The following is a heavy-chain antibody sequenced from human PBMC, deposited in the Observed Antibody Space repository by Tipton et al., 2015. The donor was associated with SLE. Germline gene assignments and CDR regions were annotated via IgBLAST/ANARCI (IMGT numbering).Heavy chain of an antibody. V-gene: IGHV4-39*07. CDR2: IYYSGST. CDR3: ARSHHDILEVDY. CDR1: GGSISSSSYY. D-gene: IGHD3-9*01. Sequence: TLSLTCTVSGGSISSSSYYWGWIRQPPGKGLEWIGSIYYSGSTYYNPSLKSRVTISVDTSKNQFSLKLSSVTAADTAAYYCARSHHDILEVDYWGQGTLVTVSS. J-gene: IGHJ4*02.